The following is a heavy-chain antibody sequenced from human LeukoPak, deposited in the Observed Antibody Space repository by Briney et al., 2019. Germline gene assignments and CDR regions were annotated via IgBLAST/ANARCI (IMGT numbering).Heavy chain of an antibody. V-gene: IGHV4-61*02. J-gene: IGHJ6*03. D-gene: IGHD6-13*01. CDR2: IYTSGST. CDR1: GGSISSNSYY. CDR3: ARESLSSSWEYYYYYYMDV. Sequence: SETLSLTCAVSGGSISSNSYYWGWIRQPAGKGLEWIGRIYTSGSTNYNPSLKSRVTISVDTSKNQFSLKLSSVTAADTAVYYCARESLSSSWEYYYYYYMDVWGKGTTVTISS.